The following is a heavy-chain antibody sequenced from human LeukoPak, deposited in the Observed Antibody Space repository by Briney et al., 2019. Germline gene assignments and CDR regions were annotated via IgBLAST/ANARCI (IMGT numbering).Heavy chain of an antibody. CDR2: ISSSRSYI. D-gene: IGHD2-2*01. J-gene: IGHJ5*02. CDR3: ARSRGCSSTSCYVNWFDP. CDR1: GFTSSSYS. V-gene: IGHV3-21*01. Sequence: PGGSLRLSCSASGFTSSSYSMNWVRQAPGKGLEWVSSISSSRSYIYYADSVKGRFTISRDNAKNSLYLQMNSLRAEDTAVYYCARSRGCSSTSCYVNWFDPWGQGTLVTVSS.